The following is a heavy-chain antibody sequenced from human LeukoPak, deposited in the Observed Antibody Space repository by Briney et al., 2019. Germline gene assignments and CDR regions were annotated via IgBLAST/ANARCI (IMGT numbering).Heavy chain of an antibody. D-gene: IGHD3-3*01. CDR1: GFTFSSYG. CDR3: AKDAKGAVDFWSGYYDDY. Sequence: GGSLRLSCAASGFTFSSYGMHWVRQAPGKGLEWVAFIRYDGSNKYYADSVKGRFTISRDNSKNTLYLQMNSLRAEDTAVYYCAKDAKGAVDFWSGYYDDYWGQGTLVTVSS. CDR2: IRYDGSNK. V-gene: IGHV3-30*02. J-gene: IGHJ4*02.